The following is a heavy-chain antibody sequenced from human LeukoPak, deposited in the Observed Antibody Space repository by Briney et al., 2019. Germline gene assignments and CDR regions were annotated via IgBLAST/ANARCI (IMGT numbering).Heavy chain of an antibody. CDR3: ARGAVAGRPIDY. CDR2: IYYSGST. J-gene: IGHJ4*02. V-gene: IGHV4-61*01. D-gene: IGHD6-19*01. CDR1: ACSVSIGSYY. Sequence: SETLSLTCTVSACSVSIGSYYWSWIRQPPGKGLEWIGYIYYSGSTNYNPSLKSRVTISVDTSKNQFSLKLSSVTAADTAVYYCARGAVAGRPIDYWGQGTLVTVSS.